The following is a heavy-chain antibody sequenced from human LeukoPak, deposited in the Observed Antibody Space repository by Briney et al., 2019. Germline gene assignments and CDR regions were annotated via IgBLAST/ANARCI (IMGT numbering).Heavy chain of an antibody. D-gene: IGHD3-10*01. J-gene: IGHJ4*02. CDR1: GGSISSYY. CDR3: ARADEGPMVRGVIPSYFDY. Sequence: SETLSLTCTVSGGSISSYYWSWIRQPPGKGLEWIGYIYHSGSTYYNPSLKSRVTISVDRSKNQFSLKLGSVTAADTAVYYCARADEGPMVRGVIPSYFDYWGQGTLVTVSS. V-gene: IGHV4-59*01. CDR2: IYHSGST.